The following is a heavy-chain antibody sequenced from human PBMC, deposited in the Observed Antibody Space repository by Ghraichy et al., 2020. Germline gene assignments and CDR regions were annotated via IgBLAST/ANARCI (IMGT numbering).Heavy chain of an antibody. CDR2: LRGSSTV. J-gene: IGHJ4*02. CDR1: GFTFSTYN. CDR3: ARNGYSSSWTAFDY. D-gene: IGHD6-13*01. Sequence: GRSLRLSCAASGFTFSTYNMSWVRQAPGKGLEWVSYLRGSSTVFYADSVKGRFTISRDNAKNSLYLQMNSLRDEDTAVYYCARNGYSSSWTAFDYWGQGTLVTVSS. V-gene: IGHV3-48*02.